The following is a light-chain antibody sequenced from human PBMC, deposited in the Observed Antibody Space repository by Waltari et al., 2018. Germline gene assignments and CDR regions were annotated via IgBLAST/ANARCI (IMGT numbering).Light chain of an antibody. V-gene: IGLV2-14*01. Sequence: QSALTQPASVSGSPGQSNTISCTGTSADVGGDQYVSCDQQDPGKAPQLMIYEVSFRPSGISNRFSGSKSGNTATLTISGLQAEDEADYYCSSKTSASGVFGTGTTVTVL. J-gene: IGLJ1*01. CDR2: EVS. CDR1: SADVGGDQY. CDR3: SSKTSASGV.